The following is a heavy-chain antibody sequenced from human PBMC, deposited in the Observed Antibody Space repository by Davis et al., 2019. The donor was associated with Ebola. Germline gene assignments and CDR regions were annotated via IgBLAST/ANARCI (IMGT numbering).Heavy chain of an antibody. CDR1: GGSISSSSYY. J-gene: IGHJ5*02. D-gene: IGHD3-3*01. V-gene: IGHV4-39*07. Sequence: MPSETLSLTCTVSGGSISSSSYYWGWIRQPPGKGLEWIGSIYYSGSTNYNPSLKSRVTISVDTSKNQFSLKLSSVTAADTAVYYCARVPPYYDFWSGYRFSWFDPWGQGTLVTVSS. CDR2: IYYSGST. CDR3: ARVPPYYDFWSGYRFSWFDP.